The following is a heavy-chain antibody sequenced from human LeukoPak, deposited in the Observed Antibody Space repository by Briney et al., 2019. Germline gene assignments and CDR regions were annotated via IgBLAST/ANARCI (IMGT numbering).Heavy chain of an antibody. Sequence: PGGSLRLSCAASGFTFSSYAMSWVRQAPGKGLEWVSSISSSSSYIYYADSVKGRFTISRDNAKNSLYLQMNSLRAEDTAVYYCARDRIAVAGTLDYWGQGTLVTVSS. D-gene: IGHD6-19*01. CDR3: ARDRIAVAGTLDY. J-gene: IGHJ4*02. CDR1: GFTFSSYA. V-gene: IGHV3-21*01. CDR2: ISSSSSYI.